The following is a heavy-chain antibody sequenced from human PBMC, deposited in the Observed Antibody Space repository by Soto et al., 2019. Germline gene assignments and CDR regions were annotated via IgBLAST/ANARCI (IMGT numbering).Heavy chain of an antibody. J-gene: IGHJ6*01. CDR2: ISYDGSNK. CDR1: GFTFSSYA. D-gene: IGHD6-19*01. V-gene: IGHV3-30-3*01. Sequence: QVQLVESGGGVVQPGRSLRLSCAASGFTFSSYAMHWVRQAPGKGLEWVAVISYDGSNKYYADSVKGRFTISRDNSKNTLYLQMNSLRAEDTAVYYCARSGQGAVADYYYYGMDVW. CDR3: ARSGQGAVADYYYYGMDV.